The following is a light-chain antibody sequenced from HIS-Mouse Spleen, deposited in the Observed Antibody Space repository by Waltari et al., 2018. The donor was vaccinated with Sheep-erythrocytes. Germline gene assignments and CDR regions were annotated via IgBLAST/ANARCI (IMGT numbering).Light chain of an antibody. J-gene: IGLJ3*02. CDR1: SSDVGGYNY. CDR2: EVS. Sequence: SALTQPASVSGSPGQSITISCTGTSSDVGGYNYVSWYQQHPGKAHKLMIYEVSNRPSGVSNRFAGSKSGNTASLTISGLQAEDEADYYCSSYTSSSTWVFGGGTKLTVL. CDR3: SSYTSSSTWV. V-gene: IGLV2-14*01.